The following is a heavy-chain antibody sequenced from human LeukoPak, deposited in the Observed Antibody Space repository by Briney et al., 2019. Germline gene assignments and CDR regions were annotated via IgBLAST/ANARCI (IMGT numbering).Heavy chain of an antibody. D-gene: IGHD4-11*01. CDR1: GGSISSYY. CDR3: ARASVTYYYYYYMDV. Sequence: SETLSLTCTVSGGSISSYYWSWIRQPPGKGLEWIGYIYYSGSTNYNPSLKSRVTISVDTSKNQFSLKLSSVTAADTAVYYCARASVTYYYYYYMDVWGKGTTVTVSS. CDR2: IYYSGST. J-gene: IGHJ6*03. V-gene: IGHV4-59*12.